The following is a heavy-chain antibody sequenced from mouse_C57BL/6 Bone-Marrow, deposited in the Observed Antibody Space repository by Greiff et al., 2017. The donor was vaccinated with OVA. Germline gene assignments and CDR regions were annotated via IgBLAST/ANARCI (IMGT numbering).Heavy chain of an antibody. V-gene: IGHV1-4*01. CDR3: AREDGNWFAY. J-gene: IGHJ3*01. CDR1: GYTFTSYT. D-gene: IGHD2-1*01. CDR2: INPSSGYT. Sequence: VQLQQSGAELARPGASVKMSCKASGYTFTSYTMHWVKQRPGQGLEWIGYINPSSGYTKYNQKFKDKATLTADKSSSTAYLQLSSLTSEDSAVYYCAREDGNWFAYWGQGTLVTVSA.